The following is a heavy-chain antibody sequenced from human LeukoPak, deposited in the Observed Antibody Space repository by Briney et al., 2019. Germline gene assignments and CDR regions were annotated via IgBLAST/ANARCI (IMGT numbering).Heavy chain of an antibody. V-gene: IGHV1-2*02. J-gene: IGHJ3*02. Sequence: ASVKVSCKASGYTFTGYYMHWVRQAPGQGLEWMGWIYPNSGGTNYAQKFQGRVTMTRDTSISTAYMELSRLRSDDTAVYYCARDYYGSGSYLAFAFDIWGQGTMVTVSS. CDR2: IYPNSGGT. CDR1: GYTFTGYY. D-gene: IGHD3-10*01. CDR3: ARDYYGSGSYLAFAFDI.